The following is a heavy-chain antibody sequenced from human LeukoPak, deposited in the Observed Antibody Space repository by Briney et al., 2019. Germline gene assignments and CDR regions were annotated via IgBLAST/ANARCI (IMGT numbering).Heavy chain of an antibody. D-gene: IGHD6-13*01. Sequence: PGGSLRLSCAASGFTFSSYAMSWVRQAPGKGLEWVSAISGSGGSTYYADSVKGRFTISRDNSKYTLYLQMNSLRAEDTAVYYCAKDPVDSSSWTVYDYRGQGTLVTVSS. CDR2: ISGSGGST. CDR3: AKDPVDSSSWTVYDY. J-gene: IGHJ4*02. V-gene: IGHV3-23*01. CDR1: GFTFSSYA.